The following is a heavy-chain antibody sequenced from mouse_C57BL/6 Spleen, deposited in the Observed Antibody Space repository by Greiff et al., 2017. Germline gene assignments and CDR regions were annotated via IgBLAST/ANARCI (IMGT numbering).Heavy chain of an antibody. CDR2: IYPGSGST. V-gene: IGHV1-55*01. CDR1: GYTFTSYW. Sequence: VQLQQPGAELVKPGASVKMSCKASGYTFTSYWITWVKQRPGQGLEWIGDIYPGSGSTNYNEKFKSKATLTVDPSSSTAYMQLSSLTSEDSAVYYCARWPYYDYERYVDVWGTGTTVTVSS. CDR3: ARWPYYDYERYVDV. J-gene: IGHJ1*03. D-gene: IGHD2-4*01.